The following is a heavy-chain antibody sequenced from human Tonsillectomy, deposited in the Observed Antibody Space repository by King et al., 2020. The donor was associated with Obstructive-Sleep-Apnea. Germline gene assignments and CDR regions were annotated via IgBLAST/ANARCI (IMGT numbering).Heavy chain of an antibody. CDR2: INWDGSNT. CDR1: GFSFHDYT. V-gene: IGHV3-43*01. J-gene: IGHJ4*02. D-gene: IGHD5-24*01. CDR3: AKEMATIYFDY. Sequence: VQLVESGGVVVQPGGSLRLSCAASGFSFHDYTIHWVRQAPGKCLDWVSLINWDGSNTYYADSVRGRFTISRDNSKNSLYLQMNSPRTEETAFYYCAKEMATIYFDYWGQGTLVSVPS.